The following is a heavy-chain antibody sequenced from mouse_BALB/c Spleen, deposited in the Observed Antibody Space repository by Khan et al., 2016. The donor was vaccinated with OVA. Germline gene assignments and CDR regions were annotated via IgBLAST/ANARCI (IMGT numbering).Heavy chain of an antibody. Sequence: VQLQQSGTELARPGASVKLSCKASGYTFTSYWMQWVKQRPGQGLEWIGAIYPGDGNTRYTQKFKGKATLTADKSSSTAYMQLSSLASEDSAVYVCVRVGMTTWYFDYWGQGTTLTVSS. CDR3: VRVGMTTWYFDY. J-gene: IGHJ2*01. V-gene: IGHV1-87*01. D-gene: IGHD2-13*01. CDR2: IYPGDGNT. CDR1: GYTFTSYW.